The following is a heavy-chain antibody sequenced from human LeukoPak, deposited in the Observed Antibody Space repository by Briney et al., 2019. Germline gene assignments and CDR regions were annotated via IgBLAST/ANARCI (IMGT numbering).Heavy chain of an antibody. V-gene: IGHV4-39*01. J-gene: IGHJ1*01. CDR2: IYYSGST. Sequence: SETRSLTCTVSGGSISSSSYYWGWIRQPPGKGLEGIGSIYYSGSTYYNPSLKSRVTISVDTSKNQFSLMMSSVTAADTAVYYCARPPDCSSTSCFAEYFQHWGQGTLVTVSS. CDR1: GGSISSSSYY. CDR3: ARPPDCSSTSCFAEYFQH. D-gene: IGHD2-2*01.